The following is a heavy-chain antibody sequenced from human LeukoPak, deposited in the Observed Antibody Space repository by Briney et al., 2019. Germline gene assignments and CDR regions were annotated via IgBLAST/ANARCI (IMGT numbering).Heavy chain of an antibody. CDR1: GLTVSSNY. CDR2: IYSDGST. D-gene: IGHD6-25*01. CDR3: ARGGGYSSASYDY. Sequence: GGSLRLSCAASGLTVSSNYVTWVRQVPGKGLEWVSVIYSDGSTYYADSVKGRFTISRDNSKNTLYLQMNSLRAEDTAVYYCARGGGYSSASYDYWGQGTLVTVSS. V-gene: IGHV3-53*01. J-gene: IGHJ4*02.